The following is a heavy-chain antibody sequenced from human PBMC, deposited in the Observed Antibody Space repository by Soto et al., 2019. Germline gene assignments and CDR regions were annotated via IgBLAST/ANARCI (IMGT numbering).Heavy chain of an antibody. CDR3: GRSTTLKWFDP. D-gene: IGHD4-17*01. Sequence: TSETLSLTCTVSSAPITKYYWGWVRQAPGRGLEWIGFTHHSGYISYSPSLKSRVTMSVDPSKNQVSLKLSSVTAADTAVYYCGRSTTLKWFDPWGQGTLVTVSS. V-gene: IGHV4-59*12. J-gene: IGHJ5*02. CDR1: SAPITKYY. CDR2: THHSGYI.